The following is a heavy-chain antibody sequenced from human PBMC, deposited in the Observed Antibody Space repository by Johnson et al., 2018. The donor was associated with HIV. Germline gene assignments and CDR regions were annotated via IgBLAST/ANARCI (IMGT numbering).Heavy chain of an antibody. CDR1: GITFSSSG. J-gene: IGHJ3*02. D-gene: IGHD4-17*01. Sequence: VQLVESGGGVVQPGGSLRLSCAASGITFSSSGMNWVRQAPGKGLEWVSTIGTAGDTYYPGSVKGRFTVSREDAKNSLYLQMNSLRAEDSALYYCAKVGGVSYGDYRDAFDIWGQGTMVTVSS. V-gene: IGHV3-13*01. CDR2: IGTAGDT. CDR3: AKVGGVSYGDYRDAFDI.